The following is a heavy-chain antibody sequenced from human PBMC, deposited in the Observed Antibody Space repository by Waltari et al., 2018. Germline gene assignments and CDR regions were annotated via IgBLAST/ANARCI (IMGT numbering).Heavy chain of an antibody. CDR3: ARDGLMVQGVIGP. CDR2: IYYSGST. D-gene: IGHD3-10*01. Sequence: QLQLQESGPGLVKPSETLSLTCPVSGGSIRSSSYYLGSLRQPPGKGLEWIGSIYYSGSTYYNPSLKSRVTISVDTSKNQFSLKLSSVTAADTAVYYCARDGLMVQGVIGPWGQGTLVTVSS. CDR1: GGSIRSSSYY. V-gene: IGHV4-39*07. J-gene: IGHJ5*02.